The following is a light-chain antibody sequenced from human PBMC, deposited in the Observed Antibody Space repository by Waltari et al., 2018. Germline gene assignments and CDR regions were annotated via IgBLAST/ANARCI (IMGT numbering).Light chain of an antibody. CDR2: DTS. J-gene: IGKJ1*01. CDR3: QHYVNLPVT. V-gene: IGKV3-20*01. CDR1: QSVGRS. Sequence: EIVLTQSPGTLSLSHGERATLSCRASQSVGRSLAWYQQKPGLPPRLLIYDTSSRATGTPGRFSGSGSGTDFSLAISSLEPEDFAVYFCQHYVNLPVTFGQGTKVEI.